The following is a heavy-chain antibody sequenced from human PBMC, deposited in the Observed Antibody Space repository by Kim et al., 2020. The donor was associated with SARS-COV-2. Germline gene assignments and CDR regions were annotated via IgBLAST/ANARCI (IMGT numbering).Heavy chain of an antibody. CDR3: AYWDSSWGFDY. V-gene: IGHV3-7*03. J-gene: IGHJ4*02. Sequence: GGSLRLSCAASGFSFSKHWMSWVRQAPGKGLEWVANIKEDGSDKYYVGSVKGRFTISKDNAKNSLYLQMDSLRAEDTAVYYCAYWDSSWGFDYWGQGTLVTVSS. CDR1: GFSFSKHW. CDR2: IKEDGSDK. D-gene: IGHD6-13*01.